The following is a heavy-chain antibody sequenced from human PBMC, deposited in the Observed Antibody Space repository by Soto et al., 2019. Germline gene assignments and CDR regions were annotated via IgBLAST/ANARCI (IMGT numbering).Heavy chain of an antibody. V-gene: IGHV3-23*01. J-gene: IGHJ3*02. D-gene: IGHD3-9*01. CDR1: GFTFSSYA. CDR3: ATFGRLPRNTLYDAFDI. Sequence: EVQLLESGGGLVQPGGSLRLSCAASGFTFSSYAMSWVRQSPGKGLEWVSAIRGSGGSTYYADSVKGRFTISRDNSKNTLYLQMNSLIAEDTDVYYCATFGRLPRNTLYDAFDIWGQGTMVTVSS. CDR2: IRGSGGST.